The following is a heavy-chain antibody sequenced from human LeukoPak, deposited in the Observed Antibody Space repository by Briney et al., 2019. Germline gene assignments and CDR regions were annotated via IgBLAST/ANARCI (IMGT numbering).Heavy chain of an antibody. J-gene: IGHJ2*01. CDR3: ARDRSLTGSGKNAYFDL. CDR2: ISYDGTNK. CDR1: GFTFSNA. Sequence: GGSLRLSCAASGFTFSNAMHWVRQAPGKGLEWVAVISYDGTNKYSVDSVKGRFTISRDNSKNTLYLQMNSLRPEDTAVYYCARDRSLTGSGKNAYFDLWGRGTLVTVSS. D-gene: IGHD3-10*01. V-gene: IGHV3-30-3*01.